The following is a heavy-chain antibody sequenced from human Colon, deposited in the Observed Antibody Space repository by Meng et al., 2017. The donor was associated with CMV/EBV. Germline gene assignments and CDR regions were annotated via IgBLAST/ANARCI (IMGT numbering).Heavy chain of an antibody. CDR3: ARDPSGSRVPFDY. CDR2: INSNSGAT. CDR1: GYTFSDYH. D-gene: IGHD1-26*01. V-gene: IGHV1-2*02. J-gene: IGHJ4*02. Sequence: QVQLGPSGGEVKKPGAPVKVSCKPSGYTFSDYHLHWVRQAPGQGLEWMGWINSNSGATDYAQKFQGRFTMTRDTSITTVYMELSSLRSDDTAVYYCARDPSGSRVPFDYWGQGSLVTVSS.